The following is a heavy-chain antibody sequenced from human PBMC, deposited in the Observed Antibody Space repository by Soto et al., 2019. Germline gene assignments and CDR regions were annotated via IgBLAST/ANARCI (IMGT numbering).Heavy chain of an antibody. D-gene: IGHD3-10*02. CDR3: VAYLSYYVH. CDR2: TKHKASSYAT. Sequence: MDWVRQAPGKGLEWVGRTKHKASSYATEYAASVKGRFTISRDDSYNSLYLQMSSLRTEDTAVYYCVAYLSYYVHWGQGTLVTVSS. J-gene: IGHJ4*02. V-gene: IGHV3-72*01.